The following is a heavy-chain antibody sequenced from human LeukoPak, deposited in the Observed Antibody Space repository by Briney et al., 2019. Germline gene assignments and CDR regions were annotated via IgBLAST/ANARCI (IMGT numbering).Heavy chain of an antibody. CDR2: ISAYNGNT. Sequence: ASVTVSCKASGYTFTSYGISWVRQAPGQGLEWMGWISAYNGNTNYAQKLQGRVTMTTDTSTSTAYMELRSLRSDDTAVYYCARTRVEYDSSGYYYYYYGMDVWGQGTTVTVSS. CDR1: GYTFTSYG. D-gene: IGHD3-22*01. CDR3: ARTRVEYDSSGYYYYYYGMDV. J-gene: IGHJ6*02. V-gene: IGHV1-18*01.